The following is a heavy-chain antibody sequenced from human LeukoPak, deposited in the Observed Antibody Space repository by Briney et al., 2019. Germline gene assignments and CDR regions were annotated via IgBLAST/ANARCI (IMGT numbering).Heavy chain of an antibody. V-gene: IGHV1-69*05. D-gene: IGHD3-22*01. CDR3: AREGDYYDSSGNFDY. CDR2: IIPIFGTA. J-gene: IGHJ4*02. Sequence: SVKVSCKASGGTFSSYAISWVRQAPGQGLEWMGRIIPIFGTANYAQKFQGRVTITTDESTSTAYMELSSLRSEDTAVYYCAREGDYYDSSGNFDYWGQGTLVTVSS. CDR1: GGTFSSYA.